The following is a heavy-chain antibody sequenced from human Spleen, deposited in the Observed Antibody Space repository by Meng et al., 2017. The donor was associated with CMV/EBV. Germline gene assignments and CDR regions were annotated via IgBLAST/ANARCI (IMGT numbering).Heavy chain of an antibody. V-gene: IGHV1-2*02. J-gene: IGHJ4*02. Sequence: ASVKVSCKTSGYTFTNYDIHWVRQATGQGLEWMGWIHPHRGDTNYAQQFQGRVTLTRDTSINTGYMELTRLTSDDTAVYYCARDNNWGPDYWGQGTLVTVSS. CDR3: ARDNNWGPDY. D-gene: IGHD7-27*01. CDR2: IHPHRGDT. CDR1: GYTFTNYD.